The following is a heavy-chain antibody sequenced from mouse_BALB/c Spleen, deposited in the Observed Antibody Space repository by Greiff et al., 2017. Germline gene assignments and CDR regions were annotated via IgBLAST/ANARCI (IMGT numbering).Heavy chain of an antibody. CDR3: ARHEGYFDY. Sequence: EVHLVESGGDLVKPGGSLKLSCAASGFTFSSYGMSWVRQTPDKRLEWVATISSGGSYTYYPDSVKGRFTISRDNAKNTLYLQMSSLKSEDTAMYYCARHEGYFDYWGQGTTLTVSS. V-gene: IGHV5-6*01. J-gene: IGHJ2*01. CDR2: ISSGGSYT. CDR1: GFTFSSYG.